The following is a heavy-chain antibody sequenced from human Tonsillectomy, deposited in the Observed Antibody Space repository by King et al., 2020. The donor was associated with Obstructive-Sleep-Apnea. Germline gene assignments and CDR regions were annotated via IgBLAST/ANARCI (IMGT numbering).Heavy chain of an antibody. V-gene: IGHV4-59*01. Sequence: QLQESGPGLVKPSETLSLTCTVSGASISSYYWSWVRQSPAKGLEWVGFIYKDGSRYYNPSLKSRVSMSIDPSESRLSLTLSSVTAADTAIYYCATDLGDYADVFTFWGQGTMVTVSA. CDR3: ATDLGDYADVFTF. CDR1: GASISSYY. CDR2: IYKDGSR. J-gene: IGHJ3*01. D-gene: IGHD4-17*01.